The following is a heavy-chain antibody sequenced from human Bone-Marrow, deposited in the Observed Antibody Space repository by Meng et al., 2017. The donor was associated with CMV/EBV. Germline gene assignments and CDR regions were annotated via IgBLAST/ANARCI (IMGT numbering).Heavy chain of an antibody. J-gene: IGHJ6*02. D-gene: IGHD2-2*01. V-gene: IGHV2-70D*14. CDR2: IDWDDDK. CDR1: GFSLSTSGMR. CDR3: ARMPVYCSSTSCPNGMDV. Sequence: SGPTLVKPTQTLTLTCTFSGFSLSTSGMRVSWIRQPPGKALEWLARIDWDDDKFYSTSLKTRLTISKDTSKNQVVLTMTNMDPVDTATYYCARMPVYCSSTSCPNGMDVWVQGTTVTVSS.